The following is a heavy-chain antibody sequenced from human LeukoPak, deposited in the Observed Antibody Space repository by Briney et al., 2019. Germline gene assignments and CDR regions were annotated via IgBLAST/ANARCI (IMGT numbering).Heavy chain of an antibody. D-gene: IGHD1-26*01. CDR1: GATFSSYA. CDR3: ARDQKVGATPYFGMDV. J-gene: IGHJ6*02. V-gene: IGHV1-69*04. CDR2: IIPMLGTV. Sequence: RISCKASGATFSSYAINWVRQAPGQGLEWMGRIIPMLGTVNYAQKFQGRVTIIADKFTSTAYMEVSSLRSEDTAVYYCARDQKVGATPYFGMDVWGQGTTVTVSS.